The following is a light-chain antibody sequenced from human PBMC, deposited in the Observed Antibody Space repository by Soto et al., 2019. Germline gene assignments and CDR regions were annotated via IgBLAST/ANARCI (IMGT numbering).Light chain of an antibody. V-gene: IGKV1-27*01. CDR3: QKYNSARLT. Sequence: DVQMTQSPSSLSASVGDRVTITCRASQGIAPYLAWFQQKPGKVPKLLIYAASTLQSGVPSRFSGSGSGTDFTLTISSLQPEDVSTYYCQKYNSARLTFGGGTKVEIK. CDR1: QGIAPY. J-gene: IGKJ4*01. CDR2: AAS.